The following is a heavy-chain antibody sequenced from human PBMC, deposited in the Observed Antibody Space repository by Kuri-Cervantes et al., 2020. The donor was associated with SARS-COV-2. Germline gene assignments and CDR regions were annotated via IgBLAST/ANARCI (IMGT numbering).Heavy chain of an antibody. J-gene: IGHJ4*02. CDR2: IYYSGST. CDR1: GGSISSYY. Sequence: ESLKISCTVSGGSISSYYWSWIRQPAGKGLEWIGSIYYSGSTYYNPSLKSRVTISVDTSKNQFSLKLSSVTAADTAVYYCARTAAAATGYFDYWGQGTLVTVSS. D-gene: IGHD6-13*01. V-gene: IGHV4-59*05. CDR3: ARTAAAATGYFDY.